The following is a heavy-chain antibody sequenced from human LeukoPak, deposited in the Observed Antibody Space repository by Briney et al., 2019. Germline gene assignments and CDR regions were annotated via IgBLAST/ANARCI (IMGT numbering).Heavy chain of an antibody. Sequence: GGSLRLSCAASGFTFSSYSVNWVRQAPGKGLEWVSAISGSGGSTYYADSVKGRFTISRDNSKNTLYLQMNSLRAEDTAVYYCAKDRRYCSGGSCYFDYWGQGTLVTVSS. CDR1: GFTFSSYS. CDR3: AKDRRYCSGGSCYFDY. J-gene: IGHJ4*02. V-gene: IGHV3-23*01. D-gene: IGHD2-15*01. CDR2: ISGSGGST.